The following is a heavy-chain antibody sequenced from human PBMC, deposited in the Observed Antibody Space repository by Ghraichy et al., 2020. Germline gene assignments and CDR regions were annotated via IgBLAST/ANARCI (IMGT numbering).Heavy chain of an antibody. D-gene: IGHD3-3*01. CDR3: AKHVAGRHEFWSGYGVAVPLVDYFHL. CDR1: GFNFEDYA. CDR2: IRGPGEET. J-gene: IGHJ1*01. Sequence: GGSLRLSCAASGFNFEDYAMSWVRQTPAKGLEWVAAIRGPGEETYHADSVKGRFTISRDNSNNTLNLQMDRLRADDTGIYHCAKHVAGRHEFWSGYGVAVPLVDYFHLWGQGTRVTVSS. V-gene: IGHV3-23*01.